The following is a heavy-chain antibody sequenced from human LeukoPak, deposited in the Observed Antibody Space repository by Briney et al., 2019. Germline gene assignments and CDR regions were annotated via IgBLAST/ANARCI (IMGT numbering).Heavy chain of an antibody. CDR3: ARDLWGYFDY. D-gene: IGHD3-16*01. CDR2: IYYSGST. CDR1: GGSVSSGSYY. J-gene: IGHJ4*02. V-gene: IGHV4-61*01. Sequence: SETLSLTCTVSGGSVSSGSYYWSWIRQPPGKGLEWIGYIYYSGSTNYNPSLKSRVTISVDTSKNQFSLKLSSVTAADTAVYYCARDLWGYFDYWGQGTLVTVSS.